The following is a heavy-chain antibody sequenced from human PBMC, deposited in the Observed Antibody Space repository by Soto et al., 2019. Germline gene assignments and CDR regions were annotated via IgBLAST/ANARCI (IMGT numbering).Heavy chain of an antibody. Sequence: GASVKVSCKASGGTFSSYTISWVRQAPGQGLEWMGRIIPILGIANYAQKFQGRVTITADKSTSTAYMELSSLRSEDTAVYYCARDRAVTTLNFDYWGQGTLVTVSS. D-gene: IGHD4-17*01. CDR3: ARDRAVTTLNFDY. CDR2: IIPILGIA. J-gene: IGHJ4*02. CDR1: GGTFSSYT. V-gene: IGHV1-69*04.